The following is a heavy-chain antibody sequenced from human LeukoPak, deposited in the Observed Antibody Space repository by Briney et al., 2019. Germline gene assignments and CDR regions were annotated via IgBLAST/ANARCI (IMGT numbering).Heavy chain of an antibody. CDR2: ISSSSSTI. Sequence: GGSLRLSCAASGFTFSSYSMNWVRQAPAKGLEWVSYISSSSSTIYYADSVKGRFTISRDNAKNSLYLQMNSLRAEDTAVYYCARDPRIAAAGLYYYYGMDVWGQGTTVTVSS. CDR1: GFTFSSYS. CDR3: ARDPRIAAAGLYYYYGMDV. J-gene: IGHJ6*02. V-gene: IGHV3-48*04. D-gene: IGHD6-13*01.